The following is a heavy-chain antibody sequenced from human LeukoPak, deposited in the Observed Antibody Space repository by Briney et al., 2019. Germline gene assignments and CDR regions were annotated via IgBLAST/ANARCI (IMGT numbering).Heavy chain of an antibody. J-gene: IGHJ5*02. CDR3: ARGGQWLVT. V-gene: IGHV4-59*08. D-gene: IGHD6-19*01. CDR1: GGSISSYY. CDR2: IFYTGST. Sequence: SETLSLTCTVSGGSISSYYWSWIRQPPGKGLEWIGYIFYTGSTNYNPSLKSRVTISVDTSKNQFSLKLSSVTAADTAVYYCARGGQWLVTWGQGTLVTVSS.